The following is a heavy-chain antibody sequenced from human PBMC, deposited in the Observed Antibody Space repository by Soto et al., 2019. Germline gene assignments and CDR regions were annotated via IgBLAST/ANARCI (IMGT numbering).Heavy chain of an antibody. V-gene: IGHV3-23*01. CDR1: GFTFTSYA. D-gene: IGHD3-22*01. J-gene: IGHJ3*02. CDR3: AKNFYGGSGSDIIYGAFDI. Sequence: GSLRLSCVASGFTFTSYAMTWVRQAPGKGLEWVSGISSSGGSTYYADSVKGRFTISRDNSKNTLYLQMNSLGAEDTAVYYCAKNFYGGSGSDIIYGAFDIWGKGTMVTVSS. CDR2: ISSSGGST.